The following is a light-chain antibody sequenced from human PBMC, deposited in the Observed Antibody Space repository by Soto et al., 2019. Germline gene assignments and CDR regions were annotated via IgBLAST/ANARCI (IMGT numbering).Light chain of an antibody. Sequence: QSALTQPASVSGSPGQSITIYCTGSSSDVGGYNYVSWYQQHPGKAPKVMIYEVSNRPSGVSNRFSGSKSGNTASLTISGLQAEDEADYYCSSYASSNTLVFGGGTKLTVL. CDR2: EVS. J-gene: IGLJ2*01. CDR3: SSYASSNTLV. CDR1: SSDVGGYNY. V-gene: IGLV2-14*01.